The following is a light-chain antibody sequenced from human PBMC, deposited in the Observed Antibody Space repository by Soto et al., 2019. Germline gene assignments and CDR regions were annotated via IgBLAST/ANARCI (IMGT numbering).Light chain of an antibody. CDR3: AAWDDSLSGWV. CDR1: SSNIGSNY. J-gene: IGLJ3*02. V-gene: IGLV1-47*01. Sequence: QSVLTQPPSASGTPGQRVTISCSGSSSNIGSNYVYWYQQLPGTAPKLLIYRNNQRPSGVPYRFSGSKSGTSASMAISGLRSEDEADYDCAAWDDSLSGWVFGGGTKLTVL. CDR2: RNN.